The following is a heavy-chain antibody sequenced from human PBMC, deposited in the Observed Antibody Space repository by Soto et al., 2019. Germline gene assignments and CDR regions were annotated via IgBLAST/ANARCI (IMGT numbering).Heavy chain of an antibody. CDR1: GGSISSGDYY. Sequence: SETLSLTCTVSGGSISSGDYYWSWIRQPPGKGLEWIGYIYYSGSTYYNPSLKSRVTISVDTSKNQLSLKLSSVTAADTAVYYCARGLRFLEWLLSNWFDPWGQGTLVTVS. J-gene: IGHJ5*02. V-gene: IGHV4-30-4*01. CDR3: ARGLRFLEWLLSNWFDP. CDR2: IYYSGST. D-gene: IGHD3-3*01.